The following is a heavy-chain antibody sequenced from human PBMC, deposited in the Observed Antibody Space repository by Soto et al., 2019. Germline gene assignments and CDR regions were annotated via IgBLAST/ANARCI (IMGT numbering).Heavy chain of an antibody. CDR3: ARGGGLLWFGELFGWFDP. Sequence: QVQLVQSGADVKKPGSSVKVSCKASGGTFSSYAISWVRQAPGQGLEWMGGIIPFFGTGNYAQKFQSRVTITADEATSTAYMELSSLRSEDTAVYYCARGGGLLWFGELFGWFDPLGQGNLGNVSS. V-gene: IGHV1-69*01. J-gene: IGHJ5*02. CDR1: GGTFSSYA. CDR2: IIPFFGTG. D-gene: IGHD3-10*01.